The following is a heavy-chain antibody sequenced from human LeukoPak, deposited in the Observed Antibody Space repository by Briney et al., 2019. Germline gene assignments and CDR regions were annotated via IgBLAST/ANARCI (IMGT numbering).Heavy chain of an antibody. V-gene: IGHV1-69*05. Sequence: SVKVSCKASGGTFSSYAISWVRQAPGQGLEWMGGIIPIFGTANYAQKFQGRVTITTDESTSTAYMELSSLRSEGTAVYYCARQPWSFYYYYYMDVWGKGTTVTVSS. D-gene: IGHD3-10*01. CDR2: IIPIFGTA. CDR1: GGTFSSYA. CDR3: ARQPWSFYYYYYMDV. J-gene: IGHJ6*03.